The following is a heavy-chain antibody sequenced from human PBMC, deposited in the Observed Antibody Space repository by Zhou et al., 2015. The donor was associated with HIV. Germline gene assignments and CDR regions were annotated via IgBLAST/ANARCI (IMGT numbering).Heavy chain of an antibody. Sequence: QVQLVQSGAEVKKPGASVKVSCKASGYTFTSYGISWVRQAPGQGLEWMGWISAYNGKTSYAQKFQGRVTMTTDTSTSTAYMELRSLRSDDTAVYFCARDCLSYYCESRSYSIFXYWGQGTLVTVSS. V-gene: IGHV1-18*01. J-gene: IGHJ4*02. D-gene: IGHD3-22*01. CDR2: ISAYNGKT. CDR3: ARDCLSYYCESRSYSIFXY. CDR1: GYTFTSYG.